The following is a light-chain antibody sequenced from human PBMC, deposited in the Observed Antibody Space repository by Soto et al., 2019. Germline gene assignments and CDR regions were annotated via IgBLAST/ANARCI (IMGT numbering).Light chain of an antibody. CDR1: SSNIGACYD. V-gene: IGLV1-40*01. CDR3: QSYDSSLSGWV. J-gene: IGLJ2*01. Sequence: QSLLTQPPLVSGAPGQRVTISCTGSSSNIGACYDVHWYQQLPGTAPKLLIYGNSNRPSGVPDRFSGSKSGTSASLAITGLQAEDEADYYCQSYDSSLSGWVFGGGTKLTVL. CDR2: GNS.